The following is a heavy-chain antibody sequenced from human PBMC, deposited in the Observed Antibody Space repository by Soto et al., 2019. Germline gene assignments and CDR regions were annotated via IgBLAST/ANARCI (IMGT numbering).Heavy chain of an antibody. CDR1: GFTFSSYA. V-gene: IGHV3-23*01. Sequence: EVQLLESGGGLVQPGGSLRLSCAASGFTFSSYAMRWVRQAPGKGLEWVSAISGSGGSTYYADSVKGRFTISRDNSKNTLYLQMNRLIAEDTAVYYCAGRGSGSYYDYWGQGTLVTVSS. D-gene: IGHD1-26*01. CDR3: AGRGSGSYYDY. J-gene: IGHJ4*02. CDR2: ISGSGGST.